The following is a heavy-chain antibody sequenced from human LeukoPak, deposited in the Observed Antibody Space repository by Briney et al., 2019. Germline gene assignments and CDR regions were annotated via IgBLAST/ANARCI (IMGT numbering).Heavy chain of an antibody. CDR1: GYTLTELS. CDR3: AIVSLDSGRFDP. CDR2: FDPEDGET. V-gene: IGHV1-24*01. D-gene: IGHD3-10*01. Sequence: GASVKVSCKVSGYTLTELSMHWVRQAPGKGLEWMGGFDPEDGETIYAQKFQGRVTMTEDTSTDTAYMELSSLRSEDTAVYYCAIVSLDSGRFDPWGQGTLVTVSS. J-gene: IGHJ5*02.